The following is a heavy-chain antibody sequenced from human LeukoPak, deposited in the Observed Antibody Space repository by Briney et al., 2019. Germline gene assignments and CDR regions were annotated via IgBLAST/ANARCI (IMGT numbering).Heavy chain of an antibody. CDR3: ARSQNYYDSSGPFDY. Sequence: SVKVSCKASGGTFSSYAISWVRQAPGQGLEWMGGIIPIFGTANYAQKFQGRVTITTDESTSTAYMELSSLRSKDTAVYYCARSQNYYDSSGPFDYWGQGTLVTVSS. CDR1: GGTFSSYA. V-gene: IGHV1-69*05. CDR2: IIPIFGTA. J-gene: IGHJ4*02. D-gene: IGHD3-22*01.